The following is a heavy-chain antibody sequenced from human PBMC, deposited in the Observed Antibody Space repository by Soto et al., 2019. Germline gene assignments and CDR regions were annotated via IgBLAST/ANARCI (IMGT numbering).Heavy chain of an antibody. Sequence: EVQLVESGGGLVKPGGSLRLSCAASGFTFSNAWMSWVRQAPGKGLEWVGRIKSKTDGGTTDYAAPVKGRFTISRDDSKNTLYLQMNSMKTEDTDVYYCTTDHQYYGDYHWGQGTLVTVSS. J-gene: IGHJ5*02. V-gene: IGHV3-15*01. D-gene: IGHD4-17*01. CDR2: IKSKTDGGTT. CDR3: TTDHQYYGDYH. CDR1: GFTFSNAW.